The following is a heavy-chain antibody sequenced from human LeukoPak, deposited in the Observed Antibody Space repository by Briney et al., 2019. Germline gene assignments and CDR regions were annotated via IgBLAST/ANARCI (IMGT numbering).Heavy chain of an antibody. CDR1: GFTFSSYW. D-gene: IGHD6-13*01. CDR3: ASASSHRIAAGGDY. CDR2: MKQDGSEK. J-gene: IGHJ4*02. Sequence: GGSLRPSCAASGFTFSSYWMSWVRQAPGKGLEWVANMKQDGSEKYYVDSVKGRFTISRDNAKNTLYLQMNSLRAEDTAVYYCASASSHRIAAGGDYWGQGTLVTVSS. V-gene: IGHV3-7*01.